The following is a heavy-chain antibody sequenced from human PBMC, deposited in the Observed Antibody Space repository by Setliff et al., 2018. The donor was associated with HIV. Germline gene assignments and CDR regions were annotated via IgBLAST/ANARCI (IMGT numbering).Heavy chain of an antibody. V-gene: IGHV1-46*01. D-gene: IGHD5-12*01. J-gene: IGHJ4*02. CDR1: GYTFTSYY. CDR2: IYPGGARR. Sequence: VASVKVSCKASGYTFTSYYMHWVRQAPGQGLEWMGVIYPGGARRSYAQKFQGRVTMTWDTSTSTVYMELSSLRSEDTAFYYCARSAHDSETGYWGQGTLVTVSS. CDR3: ARSAHDSETGY.